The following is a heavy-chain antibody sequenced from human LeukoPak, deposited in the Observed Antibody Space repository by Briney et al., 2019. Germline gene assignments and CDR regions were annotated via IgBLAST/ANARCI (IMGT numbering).Heavy chain of an antibody. CDR1: GFTFSSYG. J-gene: IGHJ6*04. V-gene: IGHV3-30*18. CDR3: AKGPSGMDV. CDR2: ISYDGSNK. Sequence: GGSLRLSCAAFGFTFSSYGMHWVRQAPGKGLEWVAVISYDGSNKYYADSVKGRFTISRDNSKNTLYLQMNSLRAEDTAVYYCAKGPSGMDVWGKGTTVTVSS.